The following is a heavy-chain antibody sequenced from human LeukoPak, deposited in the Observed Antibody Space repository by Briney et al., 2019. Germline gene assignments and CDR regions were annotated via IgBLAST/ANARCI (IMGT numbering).Heavy chain of an antibody. J-gene: IGHJ4*02. CDR3: ATSFRDSSSSRCFDY. CDR1: GYTLTELS. D-gene: IGHD6-6*01. Sequence: ASVKVSCKVSGYTLTELSMHWVRQAPGKGLEWMGGFDPEDGETIYAQKFQGRVTMTEDTSTDTAYMELSSLRSEDTAVYYCATSFRDSSSSRCFDYWGQGTLVTVSS. V-gene: IGHV1-24*01. CDR2: FDPEDGET.